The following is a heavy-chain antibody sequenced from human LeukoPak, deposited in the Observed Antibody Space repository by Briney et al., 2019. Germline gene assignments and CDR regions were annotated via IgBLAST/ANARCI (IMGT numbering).Heavy chain of an antibody. V-gene: IGHV4-4*07. J-gene: IGHJ6*03. CDR1: GDSISTFY. CDR3: ARAPITMVRGVIAPYYYYYMDV. CDR2: IYTSGGT. Sequence: SETLSLTCTVFGDSISTFYWSWIRQPPGKGLEWIAHIYTSGGTNYNPSLKSRVTMSVDTSKNQFFLKLSSVTAADTAVYYCARAPITMVRGVIAPYYYYYMDVWGKGTTVTISS. D-gene: IGHD3-10*01.